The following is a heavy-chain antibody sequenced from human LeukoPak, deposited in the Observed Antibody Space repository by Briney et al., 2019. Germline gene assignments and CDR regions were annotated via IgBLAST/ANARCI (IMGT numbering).Heavy chain of an antibody. CDR2: ISGSGGST. CDR3: AKRYGYYDSSGYYVDY. CDR1: GFTFSNAW. V-gene: IGHV3-23*01. D-gene: IGHD3-22*01. Sequence: GGSLRLSCAASGFTFSNAWMSWVRQAPGKGLEWDSAISGSGGSTYYADSVKGRFTISRDNSKNTLYLQMNSLRAEDTAVYYCAKRYGYYDSSGYYVDYWGQGTLVTVSS. J-gene: IGHJ4*02.